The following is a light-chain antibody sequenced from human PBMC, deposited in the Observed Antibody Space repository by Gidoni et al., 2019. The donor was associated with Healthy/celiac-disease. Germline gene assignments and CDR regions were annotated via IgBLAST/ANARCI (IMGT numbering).Light chain of an antibody. J-gene: IGLJ2*01. CDR1: SSDVGGYNY. Sequence: QSALHQPPSASGSPGQSVPISCTGTSSDVGGYNYVSWYQQHPGKAPKLMIYEVSKRPSGVPDRFSGSKSGNTASLTVSGLQAEDEADYYCSSYAGSNNGVFGGGTKLTVL. V-gene: IGLV2-8*01. CDR2: EVS. CDR3: SSYAGSNNGV.